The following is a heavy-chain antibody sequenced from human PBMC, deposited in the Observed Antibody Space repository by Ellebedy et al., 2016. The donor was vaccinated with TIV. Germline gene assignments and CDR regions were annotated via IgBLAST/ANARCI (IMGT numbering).Heavy chain of an antibody. CDR3: ARDSTSGASASFRFDP. CDR2: ISAYNGNT. D-gene: IGHD6-19*01. V-gene: IGHV1-18*04. J-gene: IGHJ5*02. Sequence: AASVKVSCKASGYTFTIYGINWVRQAPGQGLEWMGWISAYNGNTNYAQKLQGRVTMTRDTSTSTVYMELSSLRSEDTAVYYCARDSTSGASASFRFDPWGQGTLVIVSS. CDR1: GYTFTIYG.